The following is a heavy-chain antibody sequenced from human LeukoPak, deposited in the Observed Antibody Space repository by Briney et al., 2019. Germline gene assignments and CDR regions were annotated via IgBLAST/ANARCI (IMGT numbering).Heavy chain of an antibody. CDR3: ARAGGYCSGGSCYVD. CDR2: TYYRSKWCN. CDR1: GDTVSSNSAA. J-gene: IGHJ4*02. D-gene: IGHD2-15*01. Sequence: PSQTLSLTCAISGDTVSSNSAAWNWIRQSPSRGLEWLGRTYYRSKWCNDYAISVKSRITINPDTSKNQFSLKLSSVTAADTAVYYCARAGGYCSGGSCYVDWGQGTLVTVSS. V-gene: IGHV6-1*01.